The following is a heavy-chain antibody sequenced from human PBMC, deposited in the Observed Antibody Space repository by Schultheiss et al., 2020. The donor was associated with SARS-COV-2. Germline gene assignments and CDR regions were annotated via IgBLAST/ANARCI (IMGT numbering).Heavy chain of an antibody. Sequence: GESLKISCAASGFTFSSYAMSWVRQAPGKGLEWVSAISGSGGSTYYADSVKGRFTISRDNSKNTLYLQMNSLRAEDTAVYYCAKRSIAARHLDYWGQGTLVTVSS. CDR1: GFTFSSYA. V-gene: IGHV3-23*01. CDR3: AKRSIAARHLDY. CDR2: ISGSGGST. D-gene: IGHD6-6*01. J-gene: IGHJ4*02.